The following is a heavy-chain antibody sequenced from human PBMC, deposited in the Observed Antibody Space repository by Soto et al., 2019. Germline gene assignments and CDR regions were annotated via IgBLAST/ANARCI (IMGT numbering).Heavy chain of an antibody. CDR2: ISGSGGST. CDR3: AKGGYCSGGSCYPTELEPPELDYYYYYYMDV. V-gene: IGHV3-23*01. J-gene: IGHJ6*03. Sequence: GESLKISCAASGFTFSSYAMSWVRQAPGKGLEWVSAISGSGGSTYYADSVKGRFTISRDNSKNTLYLQMNSLRAEDTAVYYCAKGGYCSGGSCYPTELEPPELDYYYYYYMDVWGKGTTVTVSS. D-gene: IGHD2-15*01. CDR1: GFTFSSYA.